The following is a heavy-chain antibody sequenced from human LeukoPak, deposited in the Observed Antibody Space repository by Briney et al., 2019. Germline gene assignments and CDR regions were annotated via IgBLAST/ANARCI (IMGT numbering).Heavy chain of an antibody. V-gene: IGHV3-64D*09. Sequence: PGGSLRLSCSVSGYTFSAYTMHWVRQAPGRGLQYVSSISTNGGKTYYADSVKGRFTISRDNSKNTLFLQMSSLRVEDTAVYYCVKDQWIDYWGQGTLVTVSS. D-gene: IGHD2-8*01. CDR2: ISTNGGKT. CDR1: GYTFSAYT. CDR3: VKDQWIDY. J-gene: IGHJ4*02.